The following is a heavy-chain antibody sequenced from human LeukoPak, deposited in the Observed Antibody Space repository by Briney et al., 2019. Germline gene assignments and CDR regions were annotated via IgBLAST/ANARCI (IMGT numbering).Heavy chain of an antibody. CDR2: IWYDGGNI. D-gene: IGHD3-10*01. CDR3: ARDYYNSGSYYQRDFDY. V-gene: IGHV3-33*01. CDR1: GFTFSSYA. Sequence: PGRSLRLSCAASGFTFSSYAMNWVRQAPGKGPEWVAAIWYDGGNIYYADSVKGRLTISRDNSKNMLFLQMNTLRAEDTAVYYCARDYYNSGSYYQRDFDYWGQGTLVTVSS. J-gene: IGHJ4*02.